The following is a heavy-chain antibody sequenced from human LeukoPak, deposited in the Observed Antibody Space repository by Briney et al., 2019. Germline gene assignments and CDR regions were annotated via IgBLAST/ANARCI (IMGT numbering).Heavy chain of an antibody. CDR3: ARSTSGEGDGYNYGY. CDR1: GGSISSYY. J-gene: IGHJ4*02. D-gene: IGHD5-24*01. Sequence: SETLSLTCTVSGGSISSYYWSWIRQPPGKGLEWIGYIYYSGSTNYNPSLKSRVTISVDTSKNQFSLKLSSVTAADTAVYYCARSTSGEGDGYNYGYWGQGTLVTVSS. V-gene: IGHV4-59*01. CDR2: IYYSGST.